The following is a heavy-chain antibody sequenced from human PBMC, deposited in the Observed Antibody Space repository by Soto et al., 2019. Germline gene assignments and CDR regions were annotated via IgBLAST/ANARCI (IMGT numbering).Heavy chain of an antibody. J-gene: IGHJ6*02. Sequence: QVQLQESGPGLVKPSETLSLTCTVSGGSVSSGSYYWSWIRQPPGKGLEWIGYIYYSGSTNYNPSLKSRVTISVDTSKNQFSLKLSSVTAADTAVYYCAGSAAADTFYYYYGMDVWGQGTTVTVSS. V-gene: IGHV4-61*01. D-gene: IGHD6-13*01. CDR1: GGSVSSGSYY. CDR2: IYYSGST. CDR3: AGSAAADTFYYYYGMDV.